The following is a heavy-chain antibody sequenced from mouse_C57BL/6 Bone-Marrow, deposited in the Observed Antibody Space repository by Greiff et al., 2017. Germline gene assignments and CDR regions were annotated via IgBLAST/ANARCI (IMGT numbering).Heavy chain of an antibody. Sequence: QVHVKQPGTELVKPGASVKLSCKASGYTFTSYWMHWVKQRPGQGLEWIGNINPSNGGTNYNEKFKSKATLTVDKSSSTAYMQLSSLTSEDSAVYYCARCGSRRYFDVWGTGTTVTVSS. D-gene: IGHD1-1*01. CDR1: GYTFTSYW. V-gene: IGHV1-53*01. J-gene: IGHJ1*03. CDR2: INPSNGGT. CDR3: ARCGSRRYFDV.